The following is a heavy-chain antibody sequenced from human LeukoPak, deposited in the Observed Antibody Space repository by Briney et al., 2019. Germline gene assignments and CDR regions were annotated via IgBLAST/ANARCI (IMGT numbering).Heavy chain of an antibody. J-gene: IGHJ3*02. CDR1: GGSISSGGYY. Sequence: PSETLSLTCTVSGGSISSGGYYWSWIRQHPGKGLEWIGYIYYSGSTYYNPSLKSRVTISVDTSKNQFSLILSSVTAADTAVYYCARRSNDYGDPGAFDIWGQGTKVTVSS. CDR2: IYYSGST. CDR3: ARRSNDYGDPGAFDI. D-gene: IGHD4-17*01. V-gene: IGHV4-31*03.